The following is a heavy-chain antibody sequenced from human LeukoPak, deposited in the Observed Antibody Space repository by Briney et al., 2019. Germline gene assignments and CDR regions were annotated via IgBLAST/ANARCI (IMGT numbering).Heavy chain of an antibody. Sequence: SVKVSCKASGYTFTSYGISWVRQAPGQGLEWMGRIIPILGIANYAQKFQGRVTITADKSTSTAYMELSSLRSEDTAVYYCARDINDFWSGYLHDYWGQGTLVTVSS. J-gene: IGHJ4*02. CDR2: IIPILGIA. CDR3: ARDINDFWSGYLHDY. D-gene: IGHD3-3*01. V-gene: IGHV1-69*04. CDR1: GYTFTSYG.